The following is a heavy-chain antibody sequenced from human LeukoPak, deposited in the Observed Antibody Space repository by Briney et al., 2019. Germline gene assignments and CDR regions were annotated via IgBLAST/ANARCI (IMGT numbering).Heavy chain of an antibody. J-gene: IGHJ4*02. Sequence: GGSLRLSCAASGFTFSSYSMNWVRQAPGKGLEWVSSISSSSSYIYYADSVKGRFTISRDNAKNSLYLQMNSLRADDTAIYYCARDKIVGPTTLDYWGQGTLVTVSS. D-gene: IGHD1-26*01. CDR3: ARDKIVGPTTLDY. V-gene: IGHV3-21*01. CDR1: GFTFSSYS. CDR2: ISSSSSYI.